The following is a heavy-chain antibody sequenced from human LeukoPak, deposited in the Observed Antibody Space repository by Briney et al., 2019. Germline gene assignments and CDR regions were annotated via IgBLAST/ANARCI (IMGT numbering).Heavy chain of an antibody. D-gene: IGHD3-10*01. V-gene: IGHV1-46*01. CDR1: GYTFTSYY. CDR2: INPSGGST. J-gene: IGHJ5*02. CDR3: ARDRPRITMVRGVFDP. Sequence: ASVKVSCKASGYTFTSYYMHWVRQAPGQGLEWMGIINPSGGSTSYAQKFQGRVTMTRDTSTSTVYMELSSLRSEDTAVYYCARDRPRITMVRGVFDPWGQGTLVTVSP.